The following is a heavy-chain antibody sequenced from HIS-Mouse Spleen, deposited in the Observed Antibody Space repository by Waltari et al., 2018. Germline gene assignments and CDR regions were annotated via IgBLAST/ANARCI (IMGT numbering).Heavy chain of an antibody. V-gene: IGHV3-9*01. J-gene: IGHJ4*02. CDR1: GFTFEYYA. Sequence: EVQLVESGGGLVQPGMSLRLSCAASGFTFEYYAMHWVRQAPGKGLEWVSGISWNSGSIGYADSVKGRFTISRDNAKNSLYLQMNSLRAEDTALYYCAKKDPLTGDFDYWGQGTLVTVSS. D-gene: IGHD7-27*01. CDR2: ISWNSGSI. CDR3: AKKDPLTGDFDY.